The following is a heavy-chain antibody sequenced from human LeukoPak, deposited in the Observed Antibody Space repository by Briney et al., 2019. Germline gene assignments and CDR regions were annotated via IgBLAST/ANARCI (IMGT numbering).Heavy chain of an antibody. CDR3: ARGPIVGATPPPYFDY. CDR2: INPNSGGT. V-gene: IGHV1-2*02. J-gene: IGHJ4*02. Sequence: ASVKVSCKASGYTFTGYYMHWVRQAPGQGLEWMGWINPNSGGTNYAQKFQGRVTMTRDTSISTAYMELSRLRSDDTAVYYCARGPIVGATPPPYFDYWGQGTLVTVSS. CDR1: GYTFTGYY. D-gene: IGHD1-26*01.